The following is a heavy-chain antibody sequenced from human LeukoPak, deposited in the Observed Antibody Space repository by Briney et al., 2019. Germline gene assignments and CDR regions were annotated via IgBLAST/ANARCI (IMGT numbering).Heavy chain of an antibody. V-gene: IGHV3-74*01. CDR3: ARDGNLLDY. D-gene: IGHD1-1*01. Sequence: PGGSLRLSCAASGFTFSHSWMHWVRQVPGKGLVWVSRIHGDGSSPIYADSVKGRFTISRDNAKNTLYLQMNSLGVDDGGIYYFARDGNLLDYWGQGTLVTVSS. J-gene: IGHJ4*02. CDR2: IHGDGSSP. CDR1: GFTFSHSW.